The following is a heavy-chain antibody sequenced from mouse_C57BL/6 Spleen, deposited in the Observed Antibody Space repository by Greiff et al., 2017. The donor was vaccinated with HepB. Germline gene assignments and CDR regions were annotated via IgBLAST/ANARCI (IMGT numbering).Heavy chain of an antibody. V-gene: IGHV1-82*01. D-gene: IGHD1-1*01. J-gene: IGHJ1*03. CDR1: GYAFSSSW. CDR2: IYPGDGDT. CDR3: AVVITTVVPTGYFDV. Sequence: VQLQQSGPELVKPGASVKISCKASGYAFSSSWMNWVKQRPGKGLEWIGRIYPGDGDTNYNGKFKGKATLTADKSSSTAYMQLSSLTSEDSAVYFCAVVITTVVPTGYFDVWGTGTTVTVSS.